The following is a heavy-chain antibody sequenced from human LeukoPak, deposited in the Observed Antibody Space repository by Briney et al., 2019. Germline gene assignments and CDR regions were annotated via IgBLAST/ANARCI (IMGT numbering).Heavy chain of an antibody. CDR3: ARADRITGTDFDY. V-gene: IGHV4-61*02. J-gene: IGHJ4*02. CDR2: IYTSGST. CDR1: GGSISSGSYY. D-gene: IGHD1-20*01. Sequence: SETLSLTCTVSGGSISSGSYYWSWIRQPAGKGLERIGRIYTSGSTNYNPSLKSRVTISVDTSKNQFSLKLSSVTAADTAVHYCARADRITGTDFDYWGQGTLVTVSS.